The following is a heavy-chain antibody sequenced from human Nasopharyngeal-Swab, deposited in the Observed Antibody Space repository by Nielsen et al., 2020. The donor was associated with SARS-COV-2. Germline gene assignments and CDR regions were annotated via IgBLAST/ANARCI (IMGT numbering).Heavy chain of an antibody. CDR3: ARDKGGYRYFDY. Sequence: GESLKISCEASGFTFSSYAMHWVRQAPGKGLEWVAVISYDGSIKKSADSVEGRFTISRDNSKNTLYLQMNSLRAEDTAVYYCARDKGGYRYFDYWGQGTLVTVSS. D-gene: IGHD5-18*01. CDR1: GFTFSSYA. J-gene: IGHJ4*02. V-gene: IGHV3-30-3*01. CDR2: ISYDGSIK.